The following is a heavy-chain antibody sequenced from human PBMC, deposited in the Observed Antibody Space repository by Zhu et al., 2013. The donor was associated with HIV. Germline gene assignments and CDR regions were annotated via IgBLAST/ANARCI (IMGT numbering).Heavy chain of an antibody. J-gene: IGHJ4*02. CDR3: ARDPLRLFDYNEGYFDQ. CDR2: VNPNSGDP. V-gene: IGHV1-2*02. CDR1: GYTFSDYF. D-gene: IGHD4-4*01. Sequence: QVLLVQSGAEVKRPGASVKVSCQTSGYTFSDYFIHWVRQAPGQGLEWMGWVNPNSGDPNYAQKFQGRVAMTRATSISTAYMEFTRLKPDDTAVYYCARDPLRLFDYNEGYFDQWGQGTLVTVSS.